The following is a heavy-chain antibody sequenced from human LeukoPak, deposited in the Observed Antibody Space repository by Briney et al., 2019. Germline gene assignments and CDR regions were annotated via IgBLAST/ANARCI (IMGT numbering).Heavy chain of an antibody. V-gene: IGHV3-9*01. CDR1: GFTFDDYA. J-gene: IGHJ2*01. Sequence: GRSLRLSCAASGFTFDDYAMHWVRQAPGKGLEWVSGISWNSGSIGYADSVKGRFTISRDNAKNPLYLQMNSLRTEDTALYYCAKDPAPYSGSYYGWYFDLWGRGTLVTVSS. CDR2: ISWNSGSI. D-gene: IGHD1-26*01. CDR3: AKDPAPYSGSYYGWYFDL.